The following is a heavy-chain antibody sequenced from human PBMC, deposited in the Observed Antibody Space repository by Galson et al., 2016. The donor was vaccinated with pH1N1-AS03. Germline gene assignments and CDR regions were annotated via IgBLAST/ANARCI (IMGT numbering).Heavy chain of an antibody. CDR1: GFNFINYA. CDR3: AKDRLRSGGM. CDR2: ADGVGAYT. V-gene: IGHV3-23*01. Sequence: SLRLSCAASGFNFINYAMTWVRQTPGKGLEWVSSADGVGAYTFYADSVRGRFTISRDNSKNTVYLQMNNLKAGDTAIYYCAKDRLRSGGMWGQGTLVTVSS. J-gene: IGHJ4*02. D-gene: IGHD2-15*01.